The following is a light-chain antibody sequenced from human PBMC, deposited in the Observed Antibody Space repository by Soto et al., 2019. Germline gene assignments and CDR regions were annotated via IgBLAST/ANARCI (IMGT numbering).Light chain of an antibody. CDR2: GAS. CDR3: QQYNSYPWT. Sequence: EIQMTQSPSTLSASVGDRVTITCLASQSISSWLAWYQQKPGKAPKLLIYGASSLESGVPSRFSGSGSGTEFTLTISSLQPDDFATYYCQQYNSYPWTFGQGTKVDIK. V-gene: IGKV1-5*01. CDR1: QSISSW. J-gene: IGKJ1*01.